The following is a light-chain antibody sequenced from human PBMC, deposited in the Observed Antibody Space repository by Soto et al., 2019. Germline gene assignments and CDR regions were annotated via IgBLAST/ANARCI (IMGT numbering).Light chain of an antibody. Sequence: EIEMTPTPAILSVSPRQRTTISCRASQSVSRILAWYQQKPGQAPRLLIYGASSRATGIPERFSGSGSGTEFTLTISSLQPDDFATYYWQHYNSYGTFGQGTKVDI. CDR2: GAS. CDR3: QHYNSYGT. J-gene: IGKJ1*01. V-gene: IGKV3D-15*01. CDR1: QSVSRI.